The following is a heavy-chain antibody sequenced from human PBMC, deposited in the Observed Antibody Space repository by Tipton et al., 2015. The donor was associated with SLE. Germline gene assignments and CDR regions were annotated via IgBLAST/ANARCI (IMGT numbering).Heavy chain of an antibody. D-gene: IGHD4-11*01. V-gene: IGHV3-30*19. CDR2: ISYDGSNK. CDR1: GFTFSSYG. Sequence: SLRLSCAASGFTFSSYGMHWVRQAPGKGLEWVAVISYDGSNKYYADSVKGRFTISRDNSKNTLYLQMNSLRAEDTAVYYCARDARKNDYSSVSYFDYWGQGTLVTVSS. J-gene: IGHJ4*02. CDR3: ARDARKNDYSSVSYFDY.